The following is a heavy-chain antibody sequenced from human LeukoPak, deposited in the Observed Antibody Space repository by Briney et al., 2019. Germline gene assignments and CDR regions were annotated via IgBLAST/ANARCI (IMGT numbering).Heavy chain of an antibody. Sequence: GGSLRLSRAASGFTVSTNYMTWVRQAPGKGLEWVSVIYSGGSTYYADSVKGRFTISRDDSKNTLYLQMNSLRTEDTAVYYCARGNYYDSSVGYWGQGTLVTVSS. D-gene: IGHD3-22*01. V-gene: IGHV3-66*01. CDR3: ARGNYYDSSVGY. J-gene: IGHJ4*02. CDR2: IYSGGST. CDR1: GFTVSTNY.